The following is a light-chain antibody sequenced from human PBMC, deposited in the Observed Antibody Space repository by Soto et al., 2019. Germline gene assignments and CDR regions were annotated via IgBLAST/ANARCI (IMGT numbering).Light chain of an antibody. J-gene: IGKJ5*01. CDR3: QQYDNSIT. Sequence: EIVLTQSPGTLSLSPGETATFSCRASQSVSSNNLAWYLQKPGQTPRLLIYGASSRATGIPDRFSGSGSGTDFTLTISRLEPEDFAVYYCQQYDNSITFGQGTRLEIE. CDR2: GAS. CDR1: QSVSSNN. V-gene: IGKV3-20*01.